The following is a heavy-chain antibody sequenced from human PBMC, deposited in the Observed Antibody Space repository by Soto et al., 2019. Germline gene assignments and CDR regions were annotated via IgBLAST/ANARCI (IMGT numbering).Heavy chain of an antibody. CDR3: ARDSGYGSGSYDYYYYGMDV. J-gene: IGHJ6*02. D-gene: IGHD3-10*01. CDR2: IYYSGST. CDR1: GGSISIGGYY. Sequence: SETLSLTCTVSGGSISIGGYYWSCIRQHPGKGLEWIGYIYYSGSTYYNPSLKSRVTISVDTSKNQFSLKLSSVTAADTAVYYCARDSGYGSGSYDYYYYGMDVWGQGTTVTVSS. V-gene: IGHV4-31*03.